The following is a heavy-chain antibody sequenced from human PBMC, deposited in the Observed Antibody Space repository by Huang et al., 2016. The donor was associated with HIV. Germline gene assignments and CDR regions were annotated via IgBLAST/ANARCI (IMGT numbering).Heavy chain of an antibody. D-gene: IGHD3-22*01. CDR2: ISPIFGTA. CDR1: GGTFSSYA. CDR3: ARVESRRYYDSSGYYY. V-gene: IGHV1-69*01. Sequence: QVQLVQSGAEVKKPGSSVKVSCKASGGTFSSYAISWVRQAPGHGREGRGGISPIFGTANYAQKFQGRVTITADESTSKAYMELSSLRSEDTAVYYCARVESRRYYDSSGYYYWGQGTLVTVSS. J-gene: IGHJ4*02.